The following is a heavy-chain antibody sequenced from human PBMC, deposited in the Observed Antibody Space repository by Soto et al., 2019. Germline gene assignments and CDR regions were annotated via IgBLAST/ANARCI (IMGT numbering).Heavy chain of an antibody. D-gene: IGHD6-6*01. J-gene: IGHJ6*03. V-gene: IGHV3-66*01. CDR3: ARVPPGYSSSPPYYYYYMDV. CDR1: GFTVSSNY. CDR2: IYSGGST. Sequence: EVQLVESGGGLVQSGGSLRLSCAASGFTVSSNYMSWVRQAPGKGLEWVSVIYSGGSTYYADSVKGRFTISRDNSKNTLFLQMNSLRAEDMAVYYCARVPPGYSSSPPYYYYYMDVWGKGTTVTVSS.